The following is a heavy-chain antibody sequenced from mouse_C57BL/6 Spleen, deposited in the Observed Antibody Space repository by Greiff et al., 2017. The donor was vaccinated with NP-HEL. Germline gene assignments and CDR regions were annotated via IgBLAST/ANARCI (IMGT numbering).Heavy chain of an antibody. CDR3: ARSDYDYGPWLAY. D-gene: IGHD2-4*01. V-gene: IGHV1-82*01. Sequence: VQLQQSGPELVKPGASVKISCKASGYAFSSSWMNWVKQRPGKGLEWIGRIYPGDGDTNYNGKFKGKATLTADKSSSTAYMQLSSLTSEDSAVYFCARSDYDYGPWLAYWGQGTLVTVSA. CDR2: IYPGDGDT. CDR1: GYAFSSSW. J-gene: IGHJ3*01.